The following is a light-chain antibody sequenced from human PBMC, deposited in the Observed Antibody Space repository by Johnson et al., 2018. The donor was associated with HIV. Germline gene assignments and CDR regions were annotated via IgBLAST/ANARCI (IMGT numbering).Light chain of an antibody. J-gene: IGLJ1*01. Sequence: QSVLTQPPSVSAAPGQKVTISCSGSSSNIGNNYVSWYQQLPGTAPKLLIYENTKRPSGIPDRFSGSKSGTSATLDITGLKTGDEADYYCGTWDSSLSAGVFGTGTKVTVL. CDR1: SSNIGNNY. V-gene: IGLV1-51*02. CDR3: GTWDSSLSAGV. CDR2: ENT.